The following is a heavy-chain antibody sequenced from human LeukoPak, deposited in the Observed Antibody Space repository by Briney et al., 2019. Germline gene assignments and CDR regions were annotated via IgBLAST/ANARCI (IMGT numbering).Heavy chain of an antibody. J-gene: IGHJ4*02. CDR1: GGSTSSYY. CDR2: IYYSGST. CDR3: ARSRGYFDY. Sequence: PSATLSLTCTVSGGSTSSYYWSWIRQPPGRGLEWIGYIYYSGSTNYNPSLKSRVTISVDTSKNQFSLKLSSVTAADTALYYCARSRGYFDYWGQGTLVTVSS. D-gene: IGHD6-13*01. V-gene: IGHV4-59*01.